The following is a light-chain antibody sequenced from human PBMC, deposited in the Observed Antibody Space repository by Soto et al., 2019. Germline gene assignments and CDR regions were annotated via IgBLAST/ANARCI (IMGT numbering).Light chain of an antibody. Sequence: QSVLTQPASVSGSPGQSITISCTGTSSYVGSYNLVSWYQQHPGKAPKLMIFDGSKRPSGISNRFSGSKSGNTASLTISGLQAEDEADYYCCSYAGSSTLFGGGTKLTVL. V-gene: IGLV2-23*01. J-gene: IGLJ2*01. CDR1: SSYVGSYNL. CDR2: DGS. CDR3: CSYAGSSTL.